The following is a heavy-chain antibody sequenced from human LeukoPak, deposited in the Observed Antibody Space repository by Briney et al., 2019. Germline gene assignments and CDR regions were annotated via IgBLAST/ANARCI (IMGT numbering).Heavy chain of an antibody. CDR1: GFPFSSYA. V-gene: IGHV3-30*04. D-gene: IGHD2-15*01. J-gene: IGHJ6*02. CDR2: ISYDGSNK. CDR3: ARDYSPYYYYYGMDV. Sequence: GRSLRLSCAASGFPFSSYAMHWVRQAPGKGLEWVAVISYDGSNKYYADSVKGRFTISRDNSKNTLYLQMNSLRAEDTAVYYCARDYSPYYYYYGMDVWGQGTTVTVSS.